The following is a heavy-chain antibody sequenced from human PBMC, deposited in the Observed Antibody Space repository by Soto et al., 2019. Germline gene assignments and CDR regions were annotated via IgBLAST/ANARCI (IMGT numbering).Heavy chain of an antibody. D-gene: IGHD4-17*01. CDR2: IFVSGNT. CDR1: GASISSYY. J-gene: IGHJ4*02. CDR3: ARDTPTTGSD. Sequence: SLTCTVSGASISSYYWSWIRQPAGRGLEWIGRIFVSGNTNYNPSLKSRVTMSVDTSKNQFSLKLNSVTAADTAVYYCARDTPTTGSDWGQGTLVTVSS. V-gene: IGHV4-4*07.